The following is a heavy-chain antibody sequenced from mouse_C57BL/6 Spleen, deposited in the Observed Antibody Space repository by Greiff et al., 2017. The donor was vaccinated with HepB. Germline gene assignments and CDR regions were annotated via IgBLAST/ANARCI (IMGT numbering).Heavy chain of an antibody. V-gene: IGHV2-2*01. Sequence: QVHVKQSGPGLVQPSQSLSITCPVSGFSLTSYGVHWVRQSPGKGLEWLGVIWSGGSTDYNAAFISRLSISKDNSKSQVFFKMNSLQADDTAIYYCAREDGGYWGQGTTLTVSS. J-gene: IGHJ2*01. D-gene: IGHD2-3*01. CDR3: AREDGGY. CDR1: GFSLTSYG. CDR2: IWSGGST.